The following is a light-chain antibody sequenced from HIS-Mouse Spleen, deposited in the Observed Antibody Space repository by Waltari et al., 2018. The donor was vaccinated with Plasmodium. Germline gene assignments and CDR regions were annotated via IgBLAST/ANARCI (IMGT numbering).Light chain of an antibody. CDR3: QQYYSYLLT. J-gene: IGKJ4*01. CDR1: QGISSY. CDR2: AAS. Sequence: AIRTTQSPSSFSASTGDRVTITCRARQGISSYLAWYQQKPGKAPKLLIYAASTLQSGVPSRFSGSGSGTDFTLTISCLQSEDFATYYCQQYYSYLLTFGGGTKVEIK. V-gene: IGKV1-8*01.